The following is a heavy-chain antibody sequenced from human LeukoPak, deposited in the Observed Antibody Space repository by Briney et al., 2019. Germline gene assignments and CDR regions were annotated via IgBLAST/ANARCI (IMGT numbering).Heavy chain of an antibody. J-gene: IGHJ4*02. CDR3: AKDRYYYDSSGYYSRH. CDR1: GFTFSSYW. Sequence: PGGSLRLSCAASGFTFSSYWMSWVRQAPGKGLEWVSAISGSGGSTYYADSVKGRFTISRDNSKNTLYLQMNSLRAEDTAVYYCAKDRYYYDSSGYYSRHWGQGTLVTVSS. V-gene: IGHV3-23*01. CDR2: ISGSGGST. D-gene: IGHD3-22*01.